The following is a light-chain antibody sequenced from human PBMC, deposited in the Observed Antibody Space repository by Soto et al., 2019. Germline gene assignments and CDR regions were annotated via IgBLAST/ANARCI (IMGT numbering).Light chain of an antibody. CDR2: GAS. CDR3: QQYNNWLT. CDR1: QSVSSY. Sequence: EIVMTQSPATLSVSPGERATLSCRASQSVSSYLAWYQQKPGQAPRLLIYGASTRATGIPARFSGSGSGTEFTLTISSLQSEDFAVYYGQQYNNWLTFGGGTKVEIK. J-gene: IGKJ4*01. V-gene: IGKV3D-15*01.